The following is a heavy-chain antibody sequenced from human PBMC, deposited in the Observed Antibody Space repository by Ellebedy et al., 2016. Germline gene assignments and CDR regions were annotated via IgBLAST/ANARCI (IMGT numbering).Heavy chain of an antibody. CDR1: GFTFSNNW. V-gene: IGHV3-7*01. CDR3: AGGAGWLVDY. J-gene: IGHJ4*02. Sequence: GGSLRLSCAASGFTFSNNWMTWVRRAPGKGPEWVANIKQDASEKVYVDSVKGRFTISRDNAKNSLYLEMNSLRVEDTAVYYCAGGAGWLVDYWGQGILVTVSS. CDR2: IKQDASEK. D-gene: IGHD6-19*01.